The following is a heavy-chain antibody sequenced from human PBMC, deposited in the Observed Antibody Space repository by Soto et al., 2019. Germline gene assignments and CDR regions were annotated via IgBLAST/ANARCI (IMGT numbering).Heavy chain of an antibody. Sequence: GGSLRLSCAASGFTFDDYGMSWARQAPGKGLEWVSGVNWNGGSTGYADSVKGRFTISRDNSKNTLYLQMNSLRDEDTAVYYCARAMDAAMASKDNWFDPWGQGTLVTVSS. CDR2: VNWNGGST. D-gene: IGHD5-18*01. CDR3: ARAMDAAMASKDNWFDP. J-gene: IGHJ5*02. V-gene: IGHV3-20*04. CDR1: GFTFDDYG.